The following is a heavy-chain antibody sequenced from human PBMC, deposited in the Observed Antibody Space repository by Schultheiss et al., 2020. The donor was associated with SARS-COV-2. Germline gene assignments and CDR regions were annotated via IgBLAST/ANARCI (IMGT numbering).Heavy chain of an antibody. CDR2: NSHSGST. V-gene: IGHV4-38-2*02. D-gene: IGHD6-19*01. CDR1: GYSISGGFS. J-gene: IGHJ4*02. CDR3: ASSRLVYHFDH. Sequence: SETLSLTCSVSGYSISGGFSCGWIRQPPGKGLEWIGGNSHSGSTYYNPSLKSRVAMSVDTSKNQCSVNLSSVTAADTAVYFCASSRLVYHFDHWGQGILVTVSS.